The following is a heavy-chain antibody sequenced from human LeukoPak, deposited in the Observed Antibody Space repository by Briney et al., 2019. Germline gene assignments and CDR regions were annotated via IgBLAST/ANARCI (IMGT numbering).Heavy chain of an antibody. CDR3: ARDEFWSGYYTGRYYCGMDV. CDR1: GFTFSSYW. V-gene: IGHV3-7*01. Sequence: GGSLRLSCAASGFTFSSYWMSWVRQAPGKGLEWVANIKQDGSEKYYVDSVKGRFTISRGNAKNSLYLQMNSLRAEDTAVYYCARDEFWSGYYTGRYYCGMDVWGQGTTVTVSS. CDR2: IKQDGSEK. J-gene: IGHJ6*02. D-gene: IGHD3-3*01.